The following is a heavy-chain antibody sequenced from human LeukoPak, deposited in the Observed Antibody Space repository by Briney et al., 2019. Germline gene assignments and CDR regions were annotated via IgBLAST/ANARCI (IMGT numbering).Heavy chain of an antibody. D-gene: IGHD3-22*01. J-gene: IGHJ4*02. CDR1: GFTFSSYG. CDR3: AKDLPYDSSGYYGAFDY. Sequence: PGGSLRLSCAASGFTFSSYGMSWVRQAPGKGLEWVSAISGSGGSTYYADSVKGRFTISRDNSKNTLYLQMNSLRAEDTAVYYCAKDLPYDSSGYYGAFDYWGQGTLVTVSS. CDR2: ISGSGGST. V-gene: IGHV3-23*01.